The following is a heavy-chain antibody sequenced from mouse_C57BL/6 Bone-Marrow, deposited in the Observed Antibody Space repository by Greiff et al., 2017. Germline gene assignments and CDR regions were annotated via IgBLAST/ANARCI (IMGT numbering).Heavy chain of an antibody. CDR2: INPDSSTI. D-gene: IGHD1-1*01. CDR1: GIDFSRYW. Sequence: EVKLLESGGGLVQPGGSLKLSCAASGIDFSRYWMSWVRRAPGKGLEWIGEINPDSSTINYAPSLKDKFITSRDNAKNTLYLQMSKVRSEDTALYYCARPVYYGSSYEWYFDVWGTGTTVTVSS. V-gene: IGHV4-1*01. CDR3: ARPVYYGSSYEWYFDV. J-gene: IGHJ1*03.